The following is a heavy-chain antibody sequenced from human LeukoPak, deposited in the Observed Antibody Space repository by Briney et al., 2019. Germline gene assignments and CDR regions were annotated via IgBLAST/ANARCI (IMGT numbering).Heavy chain of an antibody. D-gene: IGHD2-21*02. CDR2: ISGSGGST. Sequence: GWSLRLSCAASGFTFSSYAMSWVRQAPGKGLEWVSAISGSGGSTYYADSVKGRFTISRDNSKNTLYLQMNSLRAEDTAVYCCAKDSRVVVTATHFDYWGQGTLVTVSS. V-gene: IGHV3-23*01. CDR3: AKDSRVVVTATHFDY. CDR1: GFTFSSYA. J-gene: IGHJ4*02.